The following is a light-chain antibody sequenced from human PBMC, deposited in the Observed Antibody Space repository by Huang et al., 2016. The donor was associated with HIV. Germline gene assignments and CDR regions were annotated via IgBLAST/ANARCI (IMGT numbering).Light chain of an antibody. V-gene: IGKV1-9*01. Sequence: IQLTQSPSSLSASVGDSVTITCRASQGISSYFAWYQEKPGKAPKLLIYAASTLQRGVPSRFSGSGSGTEFTLTISSLQPEDFATYYCQQLNSYPRTFGQGTKVEIK. CDR3: QQLNSYPRT. J-gene: IGKJ1*01. CDR2: AAS. CDR1: QGISSY.